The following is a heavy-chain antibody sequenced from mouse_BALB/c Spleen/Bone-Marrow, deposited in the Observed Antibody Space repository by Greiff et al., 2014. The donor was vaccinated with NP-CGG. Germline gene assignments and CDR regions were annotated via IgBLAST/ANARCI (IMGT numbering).Heavy chain of an antibody. CDR2: INPYNDVT. CDR3: ARAVRQDWYLDV. D-gene: IGHD2-14*01. Sequence: VQLQQSGPELVKPGASVKLSCKASGNTFTTYVMHWVKQKPGQGLEWIGYINPYNDVTKYNEMFNDKATLTSDKSSSTAYMDLSXPXXEDXADYYCARAVRQDWYLDVWGAGTTVTVSS. J-gene: IGHJ1*01. V-gene: IGHV1-14*01. CDR1: GNTFTTYV.